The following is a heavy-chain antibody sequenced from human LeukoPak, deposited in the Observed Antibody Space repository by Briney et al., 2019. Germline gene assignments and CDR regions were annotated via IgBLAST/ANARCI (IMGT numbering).Heavy chain of an antibody. CDR3: ARDTFRYYYDSSGYPDY. CDR1: GYTFTGYY. Sequence: ASVKVSCKASGYTFTGYYMHWVRQAPGQGLEWMGWINPNSGGTNYAQKFQGRVTMTRDTSISTAYMELSRLRSDDTAVYYCARDTFRYYYDSSGYPDYWGQGTLVTVSS. V-gene: IGHV1-2*02. CDR2: INPNSGGT. J-gene: IGHJ4*02. D-gene: IGHD3-22*01.